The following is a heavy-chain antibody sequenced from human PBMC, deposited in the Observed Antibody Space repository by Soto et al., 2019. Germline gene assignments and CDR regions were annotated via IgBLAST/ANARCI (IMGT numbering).Heavy chain of an antibody. D-gene: IGHD5-18*01. J-gene: IGHJ6*03. Sequence: GGSLRLSCAASGFTFSSYGMHWVRQAPGKGLEWVAVIWYDGSNKYYADSVKGRFTISRDNSKNTLYLQMNSLRAEDTAVYYCAREAVGGYSYADYYYYMDVWGKGTTVTVSS. V-gene: IGHV3-33*01. CDR2: IWYDGSNK. CDR3: AREAVGGYSYADYYYYMDV. CDR1: GFTFSSYG.